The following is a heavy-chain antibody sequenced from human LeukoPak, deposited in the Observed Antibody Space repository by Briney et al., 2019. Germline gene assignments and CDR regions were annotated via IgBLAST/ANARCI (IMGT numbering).Heavy chain of an antibody. CDR1: GFTFSKHG. CDR2: IRNDGSNS. D-gene: IGHD2-15*01. V-gene: IGHV3-30*02. Sequence: GGTLRLSCAASGFTFSKHGMHWVRQAPAKGLERVAFIRNDGSNSYYVDSVKGRFTISRDNSKNTVDLQMNSLRAEDTAISYCSKDINSHCRGDCSDYWGQGTLVIVSS. CDR3: SKDINSHCRGDCSDY. J-gene: IGHJ4*02.